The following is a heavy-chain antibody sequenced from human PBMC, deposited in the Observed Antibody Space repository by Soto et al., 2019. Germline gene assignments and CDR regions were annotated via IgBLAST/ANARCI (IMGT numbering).Heavy chain of an antibody. CDR3: TRDLSYSSSPTY. CDR1: GYTFINYG. CDR2: IRSKAYGGTT. V-gene: IGHV3-49*03. D-gene: IGHD6-13*01. Sequence: SCQASGYTFINYGISWFRQAPGKGLEWVGFIRSKAYGGTTEYAASVKGRFTISRDDSKSIAYLQMNSLKTEDTAVYYCTRDLSYSSSPTYWGQGTLVTVSS. J-gene: IGHJ4*02.